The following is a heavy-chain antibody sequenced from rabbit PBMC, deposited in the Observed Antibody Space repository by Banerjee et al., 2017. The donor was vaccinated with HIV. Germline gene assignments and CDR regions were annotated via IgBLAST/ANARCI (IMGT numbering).Heavy chain of an antibody. D-gene: IGHD1-1*01. J-gene: IGHJ4*01. Sequence: QEQLVESGGGLVQPEGSLTLTCRASGFYFSSNAMCWVRQAPGKGLEWIGCIDTGDGDTYYASWVNGRFAISRSTSLNTVDLKMTSLTAADTATYFCARWLYGSSSGCNLWGPGTLVTVS. V-gene: IGHV1S47*01. CDR1: GFYFSSNA. CDR3: ARWLYGSSSGCNL. CDR2: IDTGDGDT.